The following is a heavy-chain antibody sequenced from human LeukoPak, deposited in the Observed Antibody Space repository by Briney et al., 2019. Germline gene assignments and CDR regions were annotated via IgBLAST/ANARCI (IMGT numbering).Heavy chain of an antibody. CDR3: ARNRAVSRNWFDP. V-gene: IGHV1-2*02. CDR1: GYTFTGYY. D-gene: IGHD1-14*01. CDR2: INPNSGGT. J-gene: IGHJ5*02. Sequence: ASVKVSCKASGYTFTGYYMHWVRQAPGQGLEWMGWINPNSGGTNYAQKFRGRVTMTRDTSISTAYMELSRLRSDDTAVYYCARNRAVSRNWFDPWGRGTLVTVSS.